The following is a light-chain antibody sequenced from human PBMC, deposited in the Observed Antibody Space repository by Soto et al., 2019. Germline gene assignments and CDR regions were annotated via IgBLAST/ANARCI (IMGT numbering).Light chain of an antibody. CDR2: GAS. J-gene: IGKJ1*01. CDR1: QSVSSSY. Sequence: EIALTQSPGTLSLSPGERATLSFRASQSVSSSYLAWYQQKPGEAPRLLIYGASSRATGIPDRFSVSGSGTDFTLTISRLKPEDFAVYYCQQYGSSRRFGQGTKVEIK. V-gene: IGKV3-20*01. CDR3: QQYGSSRR.